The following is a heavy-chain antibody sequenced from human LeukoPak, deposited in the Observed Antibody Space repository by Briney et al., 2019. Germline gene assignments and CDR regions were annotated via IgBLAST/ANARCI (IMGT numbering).Heavy chain of an antibody. CDR2: ISAYNGNT. CDR1: GCTFTSYY. Sequence: ASVKVSCKASGCTFTSYYLHWVRQAPGQGLEWMGWISAYNGNTNYAQKLQGRVTMTTDTSTSTAYMELRSLRSDDTAVYYCAGGLGAAAGTDYWGQGTLVTVSS. J-gene: IGHJ4*02. V-gene: IGHV1-18*04. D-gene: IGHD6-13*01. CDR3: AGGLGAAAGTDY.